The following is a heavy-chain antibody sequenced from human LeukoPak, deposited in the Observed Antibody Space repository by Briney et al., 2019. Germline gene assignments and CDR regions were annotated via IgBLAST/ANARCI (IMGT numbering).Heavy chain of an antibody. D-gene: IGHD3-16*02. J-gene: IGHJ4*02. CDR1: GFTFSDYY. Sequence: GGSLRLSCAASGFTFSDYYMSGVRHAPGKGLEWVSGINWNGGITAYADSVKGRFTISRDNSKNTLYLQMNSLRAEDTAVYYCASPRDYYDYVWGSYRFDYWGQGTLVTVSS. V-gene: IGHV3-20*04. CDR3: ASPRDYYDYVWGSYRFDY. CDR2: INWNGGIT.